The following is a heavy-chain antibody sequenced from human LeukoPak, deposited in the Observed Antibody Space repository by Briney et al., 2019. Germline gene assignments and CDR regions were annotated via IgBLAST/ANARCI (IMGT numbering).Heavy chain of an antibody. CDR3: ARVQTTVTTLDY. CDR1: GFTFSSYE. CDR2: ISSSGSTR. Sequence: GGSLRLSCAASGFTFSSYEMNWVRQAPGKGLEWVSYISSSGSTRYYADSVKGRFTISRDNAKNSLYLQMNSLRAEDTAVYYCARVQTTVTTLDYWDQGTLVTVSS. V-gene: IGHV3-48*03. D-gene: IGHD4-17*01. J-gene: IGHJ4*02.